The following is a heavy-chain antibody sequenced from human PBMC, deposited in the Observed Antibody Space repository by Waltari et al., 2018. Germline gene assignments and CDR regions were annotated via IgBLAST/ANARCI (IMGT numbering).Heavy chain of an antibody. D-gene: IGHD2-21*02. CDR1: GGTFSSYA. Sequence: QVQLVQSGAEVKKPGSSVKVSCKASGGTFSSYAISWVRQAPGQGLEWMGRIIPILGIANYAQKFQGRVTITADKSTSTAYRELSSLRSEDTAVYYCAILASDDPTAVDVWGQGTTVTVSS. V-gene: IGHV1-69*04. CDR3: AILASDDPTAVDV. J-gene: IGHJ6*02. CDR2: IIPILGIA.